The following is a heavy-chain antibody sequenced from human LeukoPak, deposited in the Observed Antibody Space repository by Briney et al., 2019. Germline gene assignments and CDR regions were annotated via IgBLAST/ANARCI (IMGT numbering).Heavy chain of an antibody. CDR1: GGSFSGYY. Sequence: SETLSLNCAVYGGSFSGYYWSWIRQPPGKGLEWIGEINHSGSTNYNPSLKSRVTISVDTSKNQFSLKLSSVTAEDTAVYYCAREIAAAGTDYWGQGTLVTVSS. CDR3: AREIAAAGTDY. D-gene: IGHD6-13*01. V-gene: IGHV4-34*01. J-gene: IGHJ4*02. CDR2: INHSGST.